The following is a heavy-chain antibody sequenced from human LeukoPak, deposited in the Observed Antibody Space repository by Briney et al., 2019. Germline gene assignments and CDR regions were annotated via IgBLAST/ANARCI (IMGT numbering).Heavy chain of an antibody. D-gene: IGHD6-6*01. CDR1: GGSFSGYY. CDR2: INHSGST. CDR3: ARSPYIAARPFDY. J-gene: IGHJ4*02. Sequence: PSETLSRTCAVYGGSFSGYYWSWIRQPPGKGLEWIGEINHSGSTNYNPSLKSRVTISVDTSKNQFSLKLSSVTAADTAVYYCARSPYIAARPFDYWGQGTLVTVSS. V-gene: IGHV4-34*01.